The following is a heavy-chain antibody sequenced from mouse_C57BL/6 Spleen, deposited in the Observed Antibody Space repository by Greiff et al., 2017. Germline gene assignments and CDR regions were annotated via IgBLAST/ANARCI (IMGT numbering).Heavy chain of an antibody. D-gene: IGHD2-4*01. J-gene: IGHJ4*01. Sequence: EVPLQQSGPELVKPGASVKISCKASGYSFTDYNMNWVKQSNGKSLEWIGVINPNYGTTSYNQKFKGKATLTVDQSSSTDYMQLNSLTSEDSAVYYCASGYGVIYYDYDYAMDYWGQGTSVTVSS. CDR3: ASGYGVIYYDYDYAMDY. CDR2: INPNYGTT. V-gene: IGHV1-39*01. CDR1: GYSFTDYN.